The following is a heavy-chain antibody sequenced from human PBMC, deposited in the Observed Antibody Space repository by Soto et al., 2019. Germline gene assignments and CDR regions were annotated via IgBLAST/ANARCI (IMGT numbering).Heavy chain of an antibody. Sequence: QVQLQQWGAGLLKPSETLSLTCAVYGGSFSGYYWSWIRQPPGKGLEWIGEINHSGGTNYNPSLKSRVNISEDTSKNQLSLRLSSVTAADTAVYYCARELWLRGGFDPWGQGTLVTVSS. CDR3: ARELWLRGGFDP. J-gene: IGHJ5*02. V-gene: IGHV4-34*01. CDR2: INHSGGT. CDR1: GGSFSGYY. D-gene: IGHD5-18*01.